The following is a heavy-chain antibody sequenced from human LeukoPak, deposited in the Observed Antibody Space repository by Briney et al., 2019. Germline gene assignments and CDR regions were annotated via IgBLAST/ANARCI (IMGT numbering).Heavy chain of an antibody. J-gene: IGHJ6*02. Sequence: GGSLRLSCAASGFTFSSYEMNWVRQAPGKGLAWVSYISSSGSSIYYADSVKGRFTIPRDNAKNSLYLQMNSLRAEDTAVYYCARDLGGSGSRPIVYGMDVWGQGTTVTVSS. CDR1: GFTFSSYE. CDR2: ISSSGSSI. V-gene: IGHV3-48*03. CDR3: ARDLGGSGSRPIVYGMDV. D-gene: IGHD3-10*01.